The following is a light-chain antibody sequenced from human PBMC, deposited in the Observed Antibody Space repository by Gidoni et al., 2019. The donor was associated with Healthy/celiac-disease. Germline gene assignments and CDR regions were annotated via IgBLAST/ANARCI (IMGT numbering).Light chain of an antibody. CDR1: QSVSSY. CDR3: QQRSNWTRYT. CDR2: DAA. Sequence: EIVLTQSPATLSLSPGARATLSCRASQSVSSYLAWYQQKPGQAPRLLIYDAANRATGIPARFSGSGSGTDFTLTISSLEPEDFAVYYCQQRSNWTRYTFGQGTKLEIK. V-gene: IGKV3-11*01. J-gene: IGKJ2*01.